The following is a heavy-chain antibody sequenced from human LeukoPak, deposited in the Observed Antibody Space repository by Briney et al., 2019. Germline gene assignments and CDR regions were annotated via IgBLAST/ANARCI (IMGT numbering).Heavy chain of an antibody. Sequence: NPSETLSLTCTVSGGSISSYYWSWIRQPAGKGLEWIGRIYSSGSTNYNPSLKSRVTMSVDTSKNQFSLKLSSVTAADTAVYYCARGQYHLLYWYFDLWGRGTLVTVSP. D-gene: IGHD2-2*01. CDR1: GGSISSYY. CDR3: ARGQYHLLYWYFDL. CDR2: IYSSGST. V-gene: IGHV4-4*07. J-gene: IGHJ2*01.